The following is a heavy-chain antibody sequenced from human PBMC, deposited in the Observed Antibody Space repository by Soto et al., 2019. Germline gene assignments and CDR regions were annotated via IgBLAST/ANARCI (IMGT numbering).Heavy chain of an antibody. CDR2: IFSNDEK. V-gene: IGHV2-26*04. CDR1: GFSLSNAGLG. J-gene: IGHJ5*02. D-gene: IGHD6-13*01. CDR3: ASTYSTSWYWFDP. Sequence: QVTVKESGPVLVKPTETLTLTCTVSGFSLSNAGLGVSWIRQPPGKALEWLAHIFSNDEKSYSTSLKSSLTSSKDTSKSQVVLTMTNTDPVDTATYYCASTYSTSWYWFDPWGQGTLVTVSS.